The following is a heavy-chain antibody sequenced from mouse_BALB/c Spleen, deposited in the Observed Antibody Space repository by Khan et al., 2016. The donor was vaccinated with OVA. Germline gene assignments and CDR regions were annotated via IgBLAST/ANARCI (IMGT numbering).Heavy chain of an antibody. J-gene: IGHJ2*01. D-gene: IGHD1-1*01. CDR3: ARTGRIKY. V-gene: IGHV3-2*02. CDR2: ISYSGST. CDR1: GYSITSGYG. Sequence: EVKLVESGPGLVTPSQSLSLTCTVTGYSITSGYGWNWIRQFPGNKLEWMGYISYSGSTNYNPSLKSRISITRDTSKNQFFLQLNSVTTEDTATYYCARTGRIKYWGQGTTLTVSS.